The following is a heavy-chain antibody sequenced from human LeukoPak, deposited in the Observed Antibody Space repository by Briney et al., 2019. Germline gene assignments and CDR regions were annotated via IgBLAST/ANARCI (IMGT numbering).Heavy chain of an antibody. D-gene: IGHD5-12*01. J-gene: IGHJ5*02. CDR3: AKPKYSGYDYSWFDP. CDR1: GFTFSSYA. V-gene: IGHV3-30-3*02. CDR2: ISYDGSNK. Sequence: GGSLRLSCAASGFTFSSYAMHWVRRAPGKGLEWVAVISYDGSNKYYADSVKGRFTISRDNSKNTLYLQMNSLRAEDTAVYYCAKPKYSGYDYSWFDPWGQGTLVTVSS.